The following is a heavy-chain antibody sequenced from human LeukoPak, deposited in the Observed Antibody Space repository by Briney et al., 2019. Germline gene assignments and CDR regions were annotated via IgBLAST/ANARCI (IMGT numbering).Heavy chain of an antibody. CDR3: ARGSGSVDAFDV. CDR1: GFTFSDYY. J-gene: IGHJ3*01. CDR2: ISTGGGTI. V-gene: IGHV3-11*04. D-gene: IGHD1-26*01. Sequence: GGSLRLSCAGSGFTFSDYYMSWIRQAPGKGLEWVSYISTGGGTIYYADFVKGRLTISRDNAKNSLYLQMNGLRAEDSAVYYCARGSGSVDAFDVWGQGTMVSTSS.